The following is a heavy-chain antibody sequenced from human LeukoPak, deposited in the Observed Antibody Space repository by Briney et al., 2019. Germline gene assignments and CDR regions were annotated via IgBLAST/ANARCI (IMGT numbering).Heavy chain of an antibody. CDR3: ARGLGYYDSSGYYYTIYGMDV. V-gene: IGHV4-4*07. Sequence: SETLSLTCTVSGGSISSYYWSWIRQPAGKGLEWIGRIYTSGSTNYNLSLKSRVTMSVDTSKNQFSLKLSSVTAADTAVYYCARGLGYYDSSGYYYTIYGMDVWGQGTTVTVSS. CDR1: GGSISSYY. CDR2: IYTSGST. J-gene: IGHJ6*02. D-gene: IGHD3-22*01.